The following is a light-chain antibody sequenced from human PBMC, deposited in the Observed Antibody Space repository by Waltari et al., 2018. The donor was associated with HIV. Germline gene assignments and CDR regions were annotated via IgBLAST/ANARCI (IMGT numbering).Light chain of an antibody. CDR2: DSS. J-gene: IGKJ4*01. V-gene: IGKV1D-16*01. CDR1: QGITSW. Sequence: DIKMTHTPPSLSAYVGDRVTITCRASQGITSWVAWYQHKPGKAPRSLIYDSSNLQSGVPSRFSGSGSGTNFTLIISNLQPEDLATYYCQQYKSYPLTFGGGTKVEIK. CDR3: QQYKSYPLT.